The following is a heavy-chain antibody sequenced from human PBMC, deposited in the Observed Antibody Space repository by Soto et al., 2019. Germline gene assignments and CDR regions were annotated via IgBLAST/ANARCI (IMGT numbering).Heavy chain of an antibody. CDR1: GFAFSNYE. D-gene: IGHD1-7*01. Sequence: GGSLRLSCAASGFAFSNYEMNWVRQAPGKGLEWVSYISLSGSTIYYADSVKGRFTISRDDAKNSLYLQMDSLRADDTAVYYCERESLRDSPNLFDYWGQGTLVTVSS. CDR3: ERESLRDSPNLFDY. V-gene: IGHV3-48*03. J-gene: IGHJ4*02. CDR2: ISLSGSTI.